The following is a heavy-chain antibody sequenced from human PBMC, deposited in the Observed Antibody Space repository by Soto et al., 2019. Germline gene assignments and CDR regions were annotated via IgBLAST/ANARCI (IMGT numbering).Heavy chain of an antibody. D-gene: IGHD2-8*01. CDR1: GFTFSSYA. CDR2: ISYDGSNK. V-gene: IGHV3-30-3*01. CDR3: ARSPGYGLYYFDY. Sequence: QVQLVESGGGVVQPGRSLRLSCAASGFTFSSYAMHWVRQAPGKGLEWVAVISYDGSNKYYADSVKGRFTISRDNSKNTLYLQMHSLRAEDTAVYYCARSPGYGLYYFDYWGQGTLVTVSS. J-gene: IGHJ4*02.